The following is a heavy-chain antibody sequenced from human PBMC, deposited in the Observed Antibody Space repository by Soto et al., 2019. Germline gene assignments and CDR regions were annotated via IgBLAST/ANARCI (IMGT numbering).Heavy chain of an antibody. Sequence: EVQLVESGGGLVQPGGSLKLSCAASGFTFSGSAMHWVRQASGKGLEWVGRIRSKANSYATAYAASVKGRFTISRDDSKDTAYLQMNSLKTEDTAVYYCTRLTWYGVDYWGQGTLVTVSS. CDR1: GFTFSGSA. D-gene: IGHD3-10*01. J-gene: IGHJ4*02. V-gene: IGHV3-73*02. CDR3: TRLTWYGVDY. CDR2: IRSKANSYAT.